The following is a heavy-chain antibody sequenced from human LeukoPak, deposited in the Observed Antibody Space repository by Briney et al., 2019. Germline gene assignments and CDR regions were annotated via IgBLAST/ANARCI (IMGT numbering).Heavy chain of an antibody. J-gene: IGHJ6*04. V-gene: IGHV3-48*03. D-gene: IGHD3-10*02. CDR3: AELGITMIGGV. Sequence: GGALRLSCAASGFTFSSYEMNWVRQAPGKGLEWVSYISSSGSTIYYADAVNGRFTISRDNAKNSLYLQMNSLRAEDTAVYYCAELGITMIGGVWGKGTTVTISS. CDR1: GFTFSSYE. CDR2: ISSSGSTI.